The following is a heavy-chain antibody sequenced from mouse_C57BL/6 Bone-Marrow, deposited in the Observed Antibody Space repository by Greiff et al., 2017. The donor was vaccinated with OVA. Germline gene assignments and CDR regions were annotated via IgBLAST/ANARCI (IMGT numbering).Heavy chain of an antibody. V-gene: IGHV5-6*02. CDR3: ARRGNYDGFAY. Sequence: EVKLVESGGDLVKPGGSLKLSCAASGFTFSSYGMSWVRQTPDQRLEWVATISSGGSYTYYPDSVKGRFTISRDNAKNTLYLQMSSLKSEDTAMYYCARRGNYDGFAYWGQGTLVTVSA. J-gene: IGHJ3*01. D-gene: IGHD2-1*01. CDR1: GFTFSSYG. CDR2: ISSGGSYT.